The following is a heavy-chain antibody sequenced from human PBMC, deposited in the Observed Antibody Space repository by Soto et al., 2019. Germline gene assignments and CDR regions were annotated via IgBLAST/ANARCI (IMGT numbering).Heavy chain of an antibody. D-gene: IGHD2-21*02. CDR2: FDPEDGET. CDR3: ATYTLTQDGAGHNWFDP. CDR1: GYTLTELS. Sequence: QVQLVQSGAEVKKPGASVKVSCKVSGYTLTELSMHWVRQAPGKGLEWMGGFDPEDGETIYAQKFQGRVTMTEDTSTATAYMELSSLRSEDTAVYYCATYTLTQDGAGHNWFDPWGQGTLVTVSS. J-gene: IGHJ5*02. V-gene: IGHV1-24*01.